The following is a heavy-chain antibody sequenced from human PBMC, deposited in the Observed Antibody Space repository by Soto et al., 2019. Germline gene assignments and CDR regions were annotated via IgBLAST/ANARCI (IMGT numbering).Heavy chain of an antibody. CDR1: GFTFSSYG. D-gene: IGHD2-15*01. Sequence: QVQLVESGGGVVQPGRSLRLSCAASGFTFSSYGMHWVRQAPGKGLEWVAVIWYDGSNKYYADSVKGRFTISRDNSKNTLYLQMNSLRAEDTAVYYCARGAGGSSDHWYFDLWGRGTLVTVSS. V-gene: IGHV3-33*01. CDR3: ARGAGGSSDHWYFDL. J-gene: IGHJ2*01. CDR2: IWYDGSNK.